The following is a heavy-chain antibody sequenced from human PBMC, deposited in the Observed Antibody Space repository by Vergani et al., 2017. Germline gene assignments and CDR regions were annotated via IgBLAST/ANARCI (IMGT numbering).Heavy chain of an antibody. Sequence: QVQLQESGPGLVKPSETLSLTCTVSGGSVSSGSYYWSWIRQPAGKGLEWIGYIYYSGSTNYNPSLKSRVTISVDTSKNQFSLKLSSVTAADTAVYYCARGPLISSWYVAGWFDPWGQGTLVTVSS. CDR1: GGSVSSGSYY. J-gene: IGHJ5*02. CDR3: ARGPLISSWYVAGWFDP. CDR2: IYYSGST. V-gene: IGHV4-61*10. D-gene: IGHD6-13*01.